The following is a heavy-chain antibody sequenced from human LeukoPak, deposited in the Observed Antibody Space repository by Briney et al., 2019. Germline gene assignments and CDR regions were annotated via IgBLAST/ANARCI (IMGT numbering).Heavy chain of an antibody. V-gene: IGHV4-34*01. Sequence: PSETLSLTCAVYGGSFSGFYWSWIRQPPGKGLEWVGDINHSGSTNYNPSLKSRLTISLNTSKNQFSLKLSSVTAADTAVYYCARRRAPYYYYMDVWGKGTTVTVSS. J-gene: IGHJ6*03. CDR2: INHSGST. CDR1: GGSFSGFY. CDR3: ARRRAPYYYYMDV.